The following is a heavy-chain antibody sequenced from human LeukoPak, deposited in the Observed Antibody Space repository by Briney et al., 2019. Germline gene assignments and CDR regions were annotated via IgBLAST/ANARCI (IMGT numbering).Heavy chain of an antibody. CDR1: GFTFSSYA. V-gene: IGHV3-23*01. J-gene: IGHJ3*01. CDR2: ISGSGGST. D-gene: IGHD3-22*01. Sequence: GGSLRLSCAASGFTFSSYAMSLVRQAPGKGLEWVSAISGSGGSTYYADSVKGRFSISRDNSKNTLYLQRNSLRAEDTAVYYCAKDSGGYYYDSSTWGQGTMVTVSS. CDR3: AKDSGGYYYDSST.